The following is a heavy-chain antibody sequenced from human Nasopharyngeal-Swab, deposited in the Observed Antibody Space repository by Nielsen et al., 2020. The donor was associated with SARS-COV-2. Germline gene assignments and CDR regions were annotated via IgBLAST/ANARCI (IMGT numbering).Heavy chain of an antibody. Sequence: GASLKISCAASGFTFSSYWMHWVRQAPGKGLVGVSRINSDGSSTSYADSVKGRFTLSRDKAKNTLYLQMNSLRAEDTAVYYCARAFRYYYRDVWGKGTTVTVSS. V-gene: IGHV3-74*01. CDR2: INSDGSST. CDR1: GFTFSSYW. CDR3: ARAFRYYYRDV. J-gene: IGHJ6*03.